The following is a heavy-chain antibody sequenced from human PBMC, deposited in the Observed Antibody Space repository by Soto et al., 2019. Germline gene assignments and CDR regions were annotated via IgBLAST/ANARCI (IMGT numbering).Heavy chain of an antibody. CDR2: ISSSGGST. V-gene: IGHV3-23*01. CDR3: ARSPDFFYYHMDV. CDR1: RFTFSSYA. J-gene: IGHJ6*03. Sequence: EVQLLESGGDLVQPGRSLRLSCVASRFTFSSYAMNWARQAPGMGLEWVSGISSSGGSTHYADSVKGRFIISRDNSKNTLYLQMNSLRAEDTATYYCARSPDFFYYHMDVWGKGTTVTVSS.